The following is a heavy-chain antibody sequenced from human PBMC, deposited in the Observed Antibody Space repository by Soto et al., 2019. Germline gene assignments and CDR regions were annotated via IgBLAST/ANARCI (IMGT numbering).Heavy chain of an antibody. CDR2: IYYSGST. CDR3: ARIYITIFGVARGGWFAP. V-gene: IGHV4-61*01. D-gene: IGHD3-3*01. J-gene: IGHJ5*02. CDR1: GGSVSSGSYY. Sequence: SETLSLTCTVSGGSVSSGSYYWSWIRQPPGKGLEGIGDIYYSGSTNYNPSLKRRVTISVDRSKTQFSLKLSSVTAADTAVYYCARIYITIFGVARGGWFAPWGQGTLVTVSS.